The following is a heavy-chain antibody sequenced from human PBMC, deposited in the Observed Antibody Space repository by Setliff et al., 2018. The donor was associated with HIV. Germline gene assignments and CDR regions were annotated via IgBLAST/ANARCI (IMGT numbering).Heavy chain of an antibody. CDR1: GGTFSDHA. J-gene: IGHJ4*01. D-gene: IGHD1-26*01. Sequence: GASVKVSCKASGGTFSDHAISWVRQAPGQGLEWMGGIIPIFGTANYARKFQGRITITADESTTTTFVGLSGLRCEDTAVYYCARAPLVGTRPYYFDSWGQGTLVTVSS. CDR2: IIPIFGTA. V-gene: IGHV1-69*13. CDR3: ARAPLVGTRPYYFDS.